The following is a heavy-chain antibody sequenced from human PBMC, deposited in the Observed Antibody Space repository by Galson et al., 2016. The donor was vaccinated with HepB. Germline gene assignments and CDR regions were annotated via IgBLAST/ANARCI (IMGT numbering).Heavy chain of an antibody. J-gene: IGHJ4*02. CDR1: GFTFSRYW. D-gene: IGHD3-9*01. CDR2: INSDVSSR. Sequence: SLRLSCAASGFTFSRYWMHWVRQVPGKGLVWVSRINSDVSSRNYADSVKGRFTISRDNAESTLYLQMNSLRDEGTALYYCPVSRGGAFDWYDYLDYWGQETLVAVTS. V-gene: IGHV3-74*01. CDR3: PVSRGGAFDWYDYLDY.